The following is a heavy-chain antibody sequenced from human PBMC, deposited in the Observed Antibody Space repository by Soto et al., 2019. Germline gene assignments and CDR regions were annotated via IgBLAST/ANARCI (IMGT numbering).Heavy chain of an antibody. Sequence: EVQLVESGGGLVQPGRSLRLACAASGFTFDDYAMHLVRQGPGKGLEWVSGISWHSGRIDYADSVKGRFTISRDNAKKSLYLQMNSLRGEDTALYYCAKDIREYGSGWTYFDNWGQGALVTVSS. J-gene: IGHJ4*02. V-gene: IGHV3-9*01. CDR3: AKDIREYGSGWTYFDN. CDR2: ISWHSGRI. D-gene: IGHD6-19*01. CDR1: GFTFDDYA.